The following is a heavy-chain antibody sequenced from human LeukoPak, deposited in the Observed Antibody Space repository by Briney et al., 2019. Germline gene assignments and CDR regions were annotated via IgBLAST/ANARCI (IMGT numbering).Heavy chain of an antibody. CDR1: DFTFSNFG. CDR2: IRYDGSNN. CDR3: ARTAVAGTLRWFDL. J-gene: IGHJ5*02. V-gene: IGHV3-30*02. Sequence: SGGSLRLSCVASDFTFSNFGMHWVRQAPGKGLEWLSFIRYDGSNNYHADSVKGRFSISRDNSKNTLHLQMNTLRPDDTAVYYCARTAVAGTLRWFDLWGQGTLVIVSS. D-gene: IGHD6-19*01.